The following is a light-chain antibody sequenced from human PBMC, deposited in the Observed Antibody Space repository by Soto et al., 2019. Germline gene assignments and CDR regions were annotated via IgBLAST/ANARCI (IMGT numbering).Light chain of an antibody. CDR3: QQYNTYPLT. J-gene: IGKJ4*01. CDR1: QTISNW. CDR2: DAS. Sequence: DIQMTQSPSTLSASVGDRVTITCRASQTISNWLAWYQQKPGKAPKVLIFDASTLDGGVPSRFSGRRSGTDFPLTLSSLQPSDFATYYCQQYNTYPLTFGGGTKVEI. V-gene: IGKV1-5*01.